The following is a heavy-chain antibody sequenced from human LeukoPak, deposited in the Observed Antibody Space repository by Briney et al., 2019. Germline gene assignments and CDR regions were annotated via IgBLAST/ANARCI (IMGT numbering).Heavy chain of an antibody. J-gene: IGHJ6*03. CDR1: GYSISSGYY. D-gene: IGHD3-10*01. Sequence: SETLSLTCTVSGYSISSGYYWGWIRQPPGKGLEWIGSIYHSGSTYYNPSLKSRVTISVDTSKNQFSLKLSSVTAADTAVYYCARGSYYGSGSYYSHYYYMDVWGKGTTVTVSS. CDR2: IYHSGST. CDR3: ARGSYYGSGSYYSHYYYMDV. V-gene: IGHV4-38-2*02.